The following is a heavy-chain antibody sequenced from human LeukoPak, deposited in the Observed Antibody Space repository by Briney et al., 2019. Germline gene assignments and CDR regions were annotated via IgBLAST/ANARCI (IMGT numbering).Heavy chain of an antibody. D-gene: IGHD6-6*01. CDR2: ISSSGSTI. CDR1: GFTFSSYA. V-gene: IGHV3-11*01. Sequence: PGGSLRLFCAASGFTFSSYAMSWIRQAPGKGLEWVSYISSSGSTIYYADSVKGRFTISRDNAKNSLYLQMNSLRAEDTAVYYCASSRYSSSFGPQEIDYWGQGTLVTVSS. J-gene: IGHJ4*02. CDR3: ASSRYSSSFGPQEIDY.